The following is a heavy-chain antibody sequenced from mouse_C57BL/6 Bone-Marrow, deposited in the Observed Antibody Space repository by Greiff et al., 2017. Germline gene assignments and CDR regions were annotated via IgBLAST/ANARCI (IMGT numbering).Heavy chain of an antibody. D-gene: IGHD2-10*02. V-gene: IGHV1-15*01. Sequence: QVQLQQSGAELVRPGASVTLSCKASGYTFTDYEMHWVKQTPVHGLEWIGAIDPETGGTAYNQKFKGKAILTADKSSSTAYMELSSLTSEDSAVYYCTREVYGNFAWFADWGQGTLVTVSA. CDR1: GYTFTDYE. CDR3: TREVYGNFAWFAD. CDR2: IDPETGGT. J-gene: IGHJ3*01.